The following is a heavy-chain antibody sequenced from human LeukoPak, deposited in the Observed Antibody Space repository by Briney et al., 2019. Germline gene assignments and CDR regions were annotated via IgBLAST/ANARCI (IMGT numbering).Heavy chain of an antibody. J-gene: IGHJ5*02. Sequence: ASVKVSCKASGYTFTSYGISWVRQAPGQGLEWMGWISAYNGNTNYAQKLQGRVTMTTDTSTSTAYMELRSLRSDDTAVYYCARVRATMGSCWFDPWGQGTLVTVSS. CDR1: GYTFTSYG. V-gene: IGHV1-18*01. D-gene: IGHD5-12*01. CDR3: ARVRATMGSCWFDP. CDR2: ISAYNGNT.